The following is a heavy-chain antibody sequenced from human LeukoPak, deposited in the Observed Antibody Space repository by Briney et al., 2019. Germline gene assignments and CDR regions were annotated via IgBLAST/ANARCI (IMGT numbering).Heavy chain of an antibody. V-gene: IGHV4-39*01. J-gene: IGHJ5*02. CDR1: GGSISSSSYY. CDR2: IYYSGST. Sequence: SETLSLTCTVSGGSISSSSYYWGWIRQPPGKGLEWIGSIYYSGSTYYNPSLKSRVTISVDTSKNQFSLKLSSVTAADTAVYYCASWLFYPSGDWFDPWGQGILVTVSS. D-gene: IGHD2/OR15-2a*01. CDR3: ASWLFYPSGDWFDP.